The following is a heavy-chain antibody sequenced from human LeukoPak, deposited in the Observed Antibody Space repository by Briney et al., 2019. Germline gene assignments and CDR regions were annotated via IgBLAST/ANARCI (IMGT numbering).Heavy chain of an antibody. CDR3: ARDREYFDY. CDR1: GYTFTSFG. CDR2: VSTYNGNT. D-gene: IGHD1-26*01. Sequence: VASVKVSCKASGYTFTSFGISWVRQAPGQGLEWMGWVSTYNGNTMYAQKLQGRVTMTTDTSTSTAYMELRSLRSDDTAVYYCARDREYFDYWGQGTLVTVSS. J-gene: IGHJ4*02. V-gene: IGHV1-18*01.